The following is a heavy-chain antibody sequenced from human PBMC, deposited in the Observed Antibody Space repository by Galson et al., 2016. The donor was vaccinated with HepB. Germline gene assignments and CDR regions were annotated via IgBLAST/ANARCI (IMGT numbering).Heavy chain of an antibody. CDR2: IYYSGST. Sequence: TLSLTCTVSGGSISSGRYYWSWVRQNPGKGLEWIGHIYYSGSTFYNPSLKSRVAMSLDMSENQFSLKLSSVIAADTAVYYCARGTSAYYDILTGYYYFDYWGQGALVTVSS. J-gene: IGHJ4*02. D-gene: IGHD3-9*01. CDR1: GGSISSGRYY. V-gene: IGHV4-31*03. CDR3: ARGTSAYYDILTGYYYFDY.